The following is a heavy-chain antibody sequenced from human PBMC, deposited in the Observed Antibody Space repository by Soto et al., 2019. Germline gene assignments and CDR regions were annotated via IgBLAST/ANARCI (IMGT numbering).Heavy chain of an antibody. D-gene: IGHD4-4*01. V-gene: IGHV3-21*06. J-gene: IGHJ6*02. CDR2: ISGGGSYI. CDR3: ARDSDCHSNSCFFPPHV. Sequence: LRLSGSASGFTFSDENMSWVRQVPGKGLEWVSGISGGGSYIFYADSVQGRFSISRDNPKNSLFLEMNSLRVEDTAVYYCARDSDCHSNSCFFPPHVWGQGTTVTVSS. CDR1: GFTFSDEN.